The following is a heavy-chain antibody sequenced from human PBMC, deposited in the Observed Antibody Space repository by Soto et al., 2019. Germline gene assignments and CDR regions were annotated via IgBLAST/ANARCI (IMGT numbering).Heavy chain of an antibody. CDR1: GFTFSSYA. Sequence: GGSLRLSCAASGFTFSSYAMSWVRQAPGKGLEWVSAISGSGGSTYYADSVKGRFTISRDNSKNTLYLQMNSLRAEDTAVYYCAKDTGIAVAGPLYYFDYWGQGTLVTVSS. D-gene: IGHD6-19*01. V-gene: IGHV3-23*01. CDR3: AKDTGIAVAGPLYYFDY. J-gene: IGHJ4*02. CDR2: ISGSGGST.